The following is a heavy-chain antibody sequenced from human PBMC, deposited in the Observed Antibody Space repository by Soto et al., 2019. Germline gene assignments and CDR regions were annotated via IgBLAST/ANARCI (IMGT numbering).Heavy chain of an antibody. J-gene: IGHJ4*02. D-gene: IGHD2-15*01. V-gene: IGHV3-30*18. CDR2: ISYDGSNK. CDR1: GFSFSSYG. CDR3: AKEVVFYCSGGSCYFFDY. Sequence: PGGSLRLSCAASGFSFSSYGMHWVHQAPGKGLEWVAVISYDGSNKYYADSVKGRFTISRDNSKNTLYLQMNSLRAEDTAVYYCAKEVVFYCSGGSCYFFDYWGQGTLVTSPQ.